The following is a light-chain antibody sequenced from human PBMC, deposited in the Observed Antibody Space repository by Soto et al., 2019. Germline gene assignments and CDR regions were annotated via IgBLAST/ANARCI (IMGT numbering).Light chain of an antibody. J-gene: IGKJ1*01. CDR1: QGVSSSY. V-gene: IGKV3-20*01. CDR2: GAS. CDR3: QQYGSSPPA. Sequence: EIVLTQSPGTLSLSPGERAPLSCRASQGVSSSYLAWYQQKPGQAPRLLIYGASSRATGIPDRFSGSGSGTDFTLTISRLEPEDFAVYYCQQYGSSPPAFGQGTKVDIK.